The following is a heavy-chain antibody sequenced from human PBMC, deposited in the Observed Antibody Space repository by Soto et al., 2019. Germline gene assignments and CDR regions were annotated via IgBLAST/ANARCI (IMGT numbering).Heavy chain of an antibody. CDR3: ARVSYSSSSGEADP. CDR2: INHSGST. V-gene: IGHV4-34*01. CDR1: GDSFIGYY. Sequence: SETLSLTCAVYGDSFIGYYWSWIRQPPGEGLQWIGEINHSGSTNYIPSLKSRVTISVDTSKNQLSLRMTSVTAADTAVYYCARVSYSSSSGEADPWGPGTRVTVSS. D-gene: IGHD6-6*01. J-gene: IGHJ5*02.